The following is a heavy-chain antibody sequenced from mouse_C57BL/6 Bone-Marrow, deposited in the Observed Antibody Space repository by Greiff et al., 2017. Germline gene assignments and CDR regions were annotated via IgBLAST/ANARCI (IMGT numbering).Heavy chain of an antibody. V-gene: IGHV1-42*01. CDR3: ARHYSNPFDY. Sequence: EVQLQESGPELVKPGASVKISCKASGYSFTGYYMNWVKQSPEKSLEWIGEINPSTGGTTYNQKFKAKATLTVDKSSSTAYMQLKSLTSEDSAVYYCARHYSNPFDYWGQGTTLTVSS. J-gene: IGHJ2*01. CDR2: INPSTGGT. D-gene: IGHD2-5*01. CDR1: GYSFTGYY.